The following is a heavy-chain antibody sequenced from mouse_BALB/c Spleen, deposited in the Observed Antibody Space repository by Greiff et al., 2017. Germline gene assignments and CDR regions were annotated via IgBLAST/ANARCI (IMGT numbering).Heavy chain of an antibody. V-gene: IGHV14-3*02. CDR2: IDPANGNT. Sequence: VQLQQSGAELVKPGASVKLSCTASGFNFKDTYMHWVKQRPEQGLEWIGRIDPANGNTKYDPKFQGKATITADTSSNTAYLQLSSLTSEDTAVYYCARSTMITTFAYWGQGTLVTVSA. J-gene: IGHJ3*01. D-gene: IGHD2-4*01. CDR3: ARSTMITTFAY. CDR1: GFNFKDTY.